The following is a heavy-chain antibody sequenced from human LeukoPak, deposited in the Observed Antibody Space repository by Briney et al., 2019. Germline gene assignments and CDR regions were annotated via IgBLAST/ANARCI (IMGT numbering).Heavy chain of an antibody. V-gene: IGHV6-1*01. CDR2: TYYRSKWYY. Sequence: SQTLSLTCAISGDSFSSISVAWDWIRQSPSRGLEWLGRTYYRSKWYYEYAVSVKSRITISPDTSKNQFSLQLTSVTPEYTAVYYCSLARSEYHYGMDVWGQGTTVTVSS. J-gene: IGHJ6*02. CDR3: SLARSEYHYGMDV. CDR1: GDSFSSISVA.